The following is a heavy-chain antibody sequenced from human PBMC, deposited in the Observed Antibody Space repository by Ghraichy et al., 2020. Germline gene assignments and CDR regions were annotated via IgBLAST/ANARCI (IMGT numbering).Heavy chain of an antibody. D-gene: IGHD6-19*01. V-gene: IGHV4-39*01. CDR3: ARHWYSYGWQPNWFDP. J-gene: IGHJ5*02. CDR2: VYYTGST. Sequence: SQTLSLTCTVSRGSISSSTYYWGWVRQPPGKGLEWIGSVYYTGSTYYNPSLKSRVTISVDTSKNQFSLRLGSVTAADTAVYYCARHWYSYGWQPNWFDPWGQGTLVTVSS. CDR1: RGSISSSTYY.